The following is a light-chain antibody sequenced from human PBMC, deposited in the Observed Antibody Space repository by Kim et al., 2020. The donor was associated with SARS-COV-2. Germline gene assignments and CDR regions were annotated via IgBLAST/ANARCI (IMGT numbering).Light chain of an antibody. CDR2: EVS. V-gene: IGLV2-23*02. J-gene: IGLJ2*01. CDR1: SSDVGSHNL. Sequence: QSALTQPASVSGSPGQSITISCTGTSSDVGSHNLVSWYQQHPGKALKLMIYEVSKRPSGVSNRFSGSKSGHTASLTISGLQAEDEADYYCCSYVVFG. CDR3: CSYVV.